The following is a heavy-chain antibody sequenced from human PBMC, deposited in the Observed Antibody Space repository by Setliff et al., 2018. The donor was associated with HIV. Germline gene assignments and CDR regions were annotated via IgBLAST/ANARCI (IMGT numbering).Heavy chain of an antibody. Sequence: SETLSLTCTVSGGSISSFYWTWIRQPPGKGLEWIGYIYYSGSTNYNPSLKSRLTISVDTSKNQFFLKLSSVTAADTAVYYCVRGYCSSTTCYDDYYYMDVWGKGSTVTVSS. CDR1: GGSISSFY. CDR2: IYYSGST. V-gene: IGHV4-59*01. CDR3: VRGYCSSTTCYDDYYYMDV. J-gene: IGHJ6*03. D-gene: IGHD2-2*01.